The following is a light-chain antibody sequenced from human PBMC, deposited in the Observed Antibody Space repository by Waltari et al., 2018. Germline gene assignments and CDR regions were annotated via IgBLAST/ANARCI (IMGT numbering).Light chain of an antibody. CDR1: QSVLYSSNNKNY. CDR2: WAS. Sequence: EIVMTQSPDSLSVSLCERAPITFNCSQSVLYSSNNKNYLAWYQQKQGQPPKLLIYWASTRESGVPDRFSGSGSGTDFTLTISSLQAEDVAVYYCQQYYSTPLTFGGGTKVEIK. V-gene: IGKV4-1*01. J-gene: IGKJ4*02. CDR3: QQYYSTPLT.